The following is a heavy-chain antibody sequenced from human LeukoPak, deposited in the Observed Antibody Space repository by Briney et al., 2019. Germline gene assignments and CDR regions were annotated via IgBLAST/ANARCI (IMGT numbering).Heavy chain of an antibody. Sequence: ASVKVSCKASGYTFTSYGISWVRQAPGQGLEWMGWISAYNGNTNYAQKFQGRVTMTEDTSTDTAYMELSSLRSEDTAVYYCATFMVRGVIEVYWGQGTLVTVSS. J-gene: IGHJ4*02. CDR1: GYTFTSYG. D-gene: IGHD3-10*01. CDR3: ATFMVRGVIEVY. V-gene: IGHV1-18*01. CDR2: ISAYNGNT.